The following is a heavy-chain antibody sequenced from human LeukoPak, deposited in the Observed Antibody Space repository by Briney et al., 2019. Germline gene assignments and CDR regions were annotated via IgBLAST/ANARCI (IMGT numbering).Heavy chain of an antibody. D-gene: IGHD1-14*01. CDR2: IGRYGVTT. J-gene: IGHJ6*02. CDR1: GFTLSTYE. V-gene: IGHV3-48*03. CDR3: ATLSDRNFYYSYGLDV. Sequence: GGSLRLSCAASGFTLSTYEMNWVRQAPGKGLEWVAYIGRYGVTTYYADSVKGRFTISGDNAKNSLNLQMNSLRAEDTAVYYCATLSDRNFYYSYGLDVWGQGATVTVS.